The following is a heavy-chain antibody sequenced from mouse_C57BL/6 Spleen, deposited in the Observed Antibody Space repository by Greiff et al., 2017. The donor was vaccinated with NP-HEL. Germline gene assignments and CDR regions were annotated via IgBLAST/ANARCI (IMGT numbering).Heavy chain of an antibody. CDR1: GYTFTDYN. CDR3: ARDGDFYYGYTKYFDV. D-gene: IGHD2-2*01. CDR2: INPNNGGT. V-gene: IGHV1-18*01. J-gene: IGHJ1*03. Sequence: EVQLQQSGPELVKPGASVKIPCKASGYTFTDYNMDWVKQSHGKSLEWIGDINPNNGGTIYNQKFKGKATLTVDKSSSTAYMELRSLTSEDTAVYYCARDGDFYYGYTKYFDVWGTGTTVTVSS.